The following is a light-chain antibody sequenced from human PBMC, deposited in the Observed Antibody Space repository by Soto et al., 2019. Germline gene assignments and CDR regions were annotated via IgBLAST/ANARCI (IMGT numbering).Light chain of an antibody. CDR3: QGSSSTLYT. CDR2: AAS. J-gene: IGKJ2*01. CDR1: QSIGTK. V-gene: IGKV1-39*01. Sequence: DIQMTQSPSSLSASVGDRVTITCRASQSIGTKLSWYQQKPGKAPKLLIHAASSLQSGVPSRFSGSGSGTDFTLTISTLQPEDFAVYYCQGSSSTLYTFGQGTKLEIK.